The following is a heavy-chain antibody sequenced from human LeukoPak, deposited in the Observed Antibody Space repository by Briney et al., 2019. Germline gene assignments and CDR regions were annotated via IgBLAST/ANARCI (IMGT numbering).Heavy chain of an antibody. CDR1: GFTFSSYW. CDR2: IKEDGSEK. CDR3: ARGGGWYFDY. Sequence: GRSLRLSCAASGFTFSSYWMNCVRQAPGKGLEWVANIKEDGSEKYYVDSVKGRFTISRDNAKNSLYLQMNSLRAEDTAVYYCARGGGWYFDYWGQGTLVTVSS. D-gene: IGHD6-19*01. J-gene: IGHJ4*02. V-gene: IGHV3-7*01.